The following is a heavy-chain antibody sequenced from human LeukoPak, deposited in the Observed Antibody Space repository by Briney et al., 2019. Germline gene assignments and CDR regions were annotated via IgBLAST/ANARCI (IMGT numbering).Heavy chain of an antibody. J-gene: IGHJ5*02. CDR3: ARLSSHYGDYKVDP. Sequence: ASVKVSCKASGYTFNTHGICWVRQAPGQGLEWMGWIHTYNGHTNYAQKLQGRVTMTTDTSTSTAYMDLSSLRSEDTAVYYCARLSSHYGDYKVDPWGQGTLVTVSS. CDR1: GYTFNTHG. D-gene: IGHD4-17*01. V-gene: IGHV1-18*01. CDR2: IHTYNGHT.